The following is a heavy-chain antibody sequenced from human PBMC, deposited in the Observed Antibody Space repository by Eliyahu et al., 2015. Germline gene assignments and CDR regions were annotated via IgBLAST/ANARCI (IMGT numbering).Heavy chain of an antibody. D-gene: IGHD2-15*01. CDR2: INPNSGXT. J-gene: IGHJ5*02. CDR1: GYTFTGYY. V-gene: IGHV1-2*02. CDR3: ARGIVVVVAATGGWFDP. Sequence: KASGYTFTGYYMHWVRQAPGQGLEWMGWINPNSGXTNYAQKFQGRVTMTRDTSISTAYMELSRLRSDDTAVYYCARGIVVVVAATGGWFDPWGQGTLVTVSS.